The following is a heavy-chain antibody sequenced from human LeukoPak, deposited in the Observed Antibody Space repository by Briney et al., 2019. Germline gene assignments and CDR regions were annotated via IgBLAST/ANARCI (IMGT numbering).Heavy chain of an antibody. V-gene: IGHV3-23*01. Sequence: PGGSLRLSCVASGITFISYDMSWVRQAPGKGLEWISAISDRGKTDYADSVKGRFTISRDNSKNTLYLQLSSLRADDTAIYYCAKLPTIFGVADSFDIWGQGTLVTVSS. D-gene: IGHD3-3*01. J-gene: IGHJ3*02. CDR2: ISDRGKT. CDR1: GITFISYD. CDR3: AKLPTIFGVADSFDI.